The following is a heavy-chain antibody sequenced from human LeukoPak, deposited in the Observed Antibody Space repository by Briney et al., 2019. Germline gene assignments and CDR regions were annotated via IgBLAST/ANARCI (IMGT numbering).Heavy chain of an antibody. V-gene: IGHV4-30-4*01. CDR3: ARGHYYASGYYYMDV. CDR2: IYYIGIT. D-gene: IGHD3-10*01. CDR1: GGSISSGDDY. Sequence: PSETLSLTCTVSGGSISSGDDYWSWIRQPPGKGLEWTGYIYYIGITYYKPSLESRLIISVDRSKNQFSLELSSVTAADTAVYFCARGHYYASGYYYMDVWGKGTTVTVSS. J-gene: IGHJ6*03.